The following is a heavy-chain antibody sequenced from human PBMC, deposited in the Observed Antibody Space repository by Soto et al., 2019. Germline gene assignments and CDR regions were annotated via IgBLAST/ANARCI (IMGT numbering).Heavy chain of an antibody. CDR1: GFTFSSYS. CDR2: ISSSSSTI. Sequence: GESLKISCASSGFTFSSYSMNWVRQAPGKGLEWVSYISSSSSTIYYADSVKGRFTISRDNAKNSLYLQMNSLRAEDTAVYYCARDPHGSGSYPNWFDPWGQGTLVTVSS. CDR3: ARDPHGSGSYPNWFDP. J-gene: IGHJ5*02. D-gene: IGHD3-10*01. V-gene: IGHV3-48*01.